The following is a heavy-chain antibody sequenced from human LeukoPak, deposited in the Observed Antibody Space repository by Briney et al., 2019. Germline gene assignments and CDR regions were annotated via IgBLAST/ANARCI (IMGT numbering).Heavy chain of an antibody. CDR2: ISSSSSYI. V-gene: IGHV3-21*01. Sequence: PGGSLRLSCAASGFTFSSYSMNWVRQAPGKGLEWVSSISSSSSYIYYADSVKGRFTISRDNAKNSLYLQMNSLRAEDTAVYYCARVEPGIAVAGHGGYWGQGTLVTVSS. J-gene: IGHJ4*02. D-gene: IGHD6-19*01. CDR1: GFTFSSYS. CDR3: ARVEPGIAVAGHGGY.